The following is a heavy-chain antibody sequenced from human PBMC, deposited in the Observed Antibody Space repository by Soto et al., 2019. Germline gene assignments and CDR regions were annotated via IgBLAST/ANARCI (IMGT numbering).Heavy chain of an antibody. CDR1: GYTFTSYY. CDR2: INPSGGST. J-gene: IGHJ6*02. CDR3: ARETTIFGVVIIPYGMDG. V-gene: IGHV1-46*01. Sequence: QVQLVQSGAEVKKPGASVKVSCKASGYTFTSYYMHWVRQAPVQGLEWMGIINPSGGSTSYAQKFQGRVTMTRDRATSTVYMELSSLRSEDTAVYYCARETTIFGVVIIPYGMDGWGQGTTDTVAS. D-gene: IGHD3-3*01.